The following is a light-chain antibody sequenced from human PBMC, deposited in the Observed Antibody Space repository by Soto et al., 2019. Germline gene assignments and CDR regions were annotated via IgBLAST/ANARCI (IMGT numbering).Light chain of an antibody. J-gene: IGKJ1*01. V-gene: IGKV1-39*01. CDR2: AAS. Sequence: DIQMTQSPSSLSASVGDRVTITCRASQSISSYLNWYQQKPGKAPKLLIYAASSLQSGVPSRFSGSGSGTDFTLTISSLQPEDFATYYCQQYGTSSRTFGQRTKVDIK. CDR3: QQYGTSSRT. CDR1: QSISSY.